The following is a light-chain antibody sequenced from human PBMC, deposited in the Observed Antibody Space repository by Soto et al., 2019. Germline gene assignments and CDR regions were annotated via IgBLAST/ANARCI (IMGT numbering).Light chain of an antibody. CDR3: QQYHNLVT. J-gene: IGKJ4*01. CDR1: QDIDNY. Sequence: GDRVTITCQASQDIDNYLNWYQQKPGKAPKLLIYDVSNLETGVPSRFSGGGSGTEFTFTISSLQPEDIATYYCQQYHNLVTFGGGTKVDIK. CDR2: DVS. V-gene: IGKV1-33*01.